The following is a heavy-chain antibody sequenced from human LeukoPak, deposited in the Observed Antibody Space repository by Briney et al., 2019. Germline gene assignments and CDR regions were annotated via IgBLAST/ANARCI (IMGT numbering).Heavy chain of an antibody. D-gene: IGHD1-26*01. Sequence: SETLSLTCTVSGGSISSSSYYWGWIRQPPGKGLEWIGSIYYSGSTYYNPSLKSRVTISADTSKNQFSLKLSSVTAADTAVYYCASPGRAGSYYFDYWGQGTLVTVSS. CDR1: GGSISSSSYY. CDR3: ASPGRAGSYYFDY. J-gene: IGHJ4*02. CDR2: IYYSGST. V-gene: IGHV4-39*01.